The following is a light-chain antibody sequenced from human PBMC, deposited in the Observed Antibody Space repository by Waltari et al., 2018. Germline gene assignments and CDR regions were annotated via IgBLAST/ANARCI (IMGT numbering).Light chain of an antibody. J-gene: IGKJ2*01. Sequence: DIVMTPSPDSLAVSLGVRATTNCKSSQSVLYSSNNKNYLAWYQQKPGQPPKLLIYWASTREFGVPDRFSGSGSGTDFTLTISSLQAEDVAVYYCQQYYSTPYTFGQGTKLEIK. CDR2: WAS. CDR1: QSVLYSSNNKNY. V-gene: IGKV4-1*01. CDR3: QQYYSTPYT.